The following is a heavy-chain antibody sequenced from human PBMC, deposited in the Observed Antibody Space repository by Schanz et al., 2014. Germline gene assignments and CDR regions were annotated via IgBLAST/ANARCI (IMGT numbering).Heavy chain of an antibody. CDR2: INPSGGST. Sequence: QVQLLQSGAEVKKPGASMKVSCKASGYTFTTYYMLWVRQAPGQGLEWMGIINPSGGSTRYGQKCQVRITVTTDTSTSTVYLELSSLRSDATAVYYCGTGFSRSYIAFWGQGTLITVSS. CDR3: GTGFSRSYIAF. V-gene: IGHV1-46*03. J-gene: IGHJ4*02. CDR1: GYTFTTYY. D-gene: IGHD6-6*01.